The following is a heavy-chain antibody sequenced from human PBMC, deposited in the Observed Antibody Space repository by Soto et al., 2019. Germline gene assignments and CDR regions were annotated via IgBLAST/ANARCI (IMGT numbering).Heavy chain of an antibody. CDR3: ATPKEYSSSSGVVDP. CDR2: ISGSGGST. Sequence: PGGSLRLSCAASGFTFSSYAMSWVRQAPGKGLEWVSAISGSGGSTYYADSVKGRFTISRDNSKNTLYLQMNSLRAEDTAVYYCATPKEYSSSSGVVDPWGQGTLVTVSS. V-gene: IGHV3-23*01. D-gene: IGHD6-6*01. CDR1: GFTFSSYA. J-gene: IGHJ5*02.